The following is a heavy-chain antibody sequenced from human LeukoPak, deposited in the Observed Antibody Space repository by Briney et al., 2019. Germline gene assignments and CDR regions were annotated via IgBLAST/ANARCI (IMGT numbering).Heavy chain of an antibody. CDR1: GFPFSSHW. J-gene: IGHJ6*03. Sequence: GGSLRLSCAASGFPFSSHWLSWFRQSPGKGLEWVAHIKQDGSEKYYVDAVKGRFTISRDNAKNSLYLQMNSLRAEDTAVYYCARVDYSNYLLIYYYYYMDVWGKGTTVTVSS. V-gene: IGHV3-7*01. CDR2: IKQDGSEK. CDR3: ARVDYSNYLLIYYYYYMDV. D-gene: IGHD4-11*01.